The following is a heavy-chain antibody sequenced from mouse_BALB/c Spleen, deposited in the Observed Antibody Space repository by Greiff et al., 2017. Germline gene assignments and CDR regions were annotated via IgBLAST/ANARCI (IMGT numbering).Heavy chain of an antibody. CDR1: GYTFTSYW. CDR3: ARSDLDY. CDR2: INPSNGRT. Sequence: VQLQQPGAELVKPGASVKLSCKASGYTFTSYWMHWVKQRPGQGLEWIGEINPSNGRTNYNEKFKSKATLTVDKSSSTAYMQLSSLTSEDSAVYYCARSDLDYWGQGTTLTVSS. J-gene: IGHJ2*01. V-gene: IGHV1S81*02.